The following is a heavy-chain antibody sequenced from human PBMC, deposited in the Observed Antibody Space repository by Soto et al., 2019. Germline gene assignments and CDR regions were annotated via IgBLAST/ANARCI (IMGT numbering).Heavy chain of an antibody. D-gene: IGHD2-2*01. V-gene: IGHV3-21*01. Sequence: EVQLVESGGGLVKPGGSLRLSCAASGFTFSSYSMNWVRHAPGKGLEWVSSISSSSSYIYYADSVKGRFTISRDNAKNSRYLQMNSLRAEDTAVYYCARGYCSSTSCYLFDAFDIWGQGTMVTVSS. CDR2: ISSSSSYI. CDR1: GFTFSSYS. CDR3: ARGYCSSTSCYLFDAFDI. J-gene: IGHJ3*02.